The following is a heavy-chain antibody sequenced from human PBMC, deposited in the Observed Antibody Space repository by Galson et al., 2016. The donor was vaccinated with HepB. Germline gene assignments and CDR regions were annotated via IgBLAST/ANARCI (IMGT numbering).Heavy chain of an antibody. V-gene: IGHV5-51*01. CDR1: GYEFTNYW. Sequence: SGAEVKKPGESLKISCKGLGYEFTNYWIGWVRQMPGEGLEWMGIIHPGDSDTRYSPSFQGQVIISVDKSMNTAYLEWTALKASDTAIYFCPRGGYYESIHYWGQGTLVTVS. J-gene: IGHJ4*02. CDR2: IHPGDSDT. D-gene: IGHD3-3*01. CDR3: PRGGYYESIHY.